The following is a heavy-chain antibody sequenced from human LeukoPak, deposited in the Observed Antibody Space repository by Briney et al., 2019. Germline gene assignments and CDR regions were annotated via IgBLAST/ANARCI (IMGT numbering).Heavy chain of an antibody. D-gene: IGHD3-22*01. CDR3: ASPGGFRYDRIGY. CDR1: GGSISSSSYY. V-gene: IGHV4-39*01. Sequence: TPSETLSLTCTVSGGSISSSSYYWGWIRQPPGKGLEWIGSIYYSGSTYYNPSLKSRVTISVDTSKNQFSLKLSSVTAADTAVYYCASPGGFRYDRIGYWGQGTLVTVSS. CDR2: IYYSGST. J-gene: IGHJ4*02.